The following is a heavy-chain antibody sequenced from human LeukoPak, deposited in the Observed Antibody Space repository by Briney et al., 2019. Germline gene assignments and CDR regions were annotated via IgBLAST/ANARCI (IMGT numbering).Heavy chain of an antibody. D-gene: IGHD3-10*01. CDR1: GGSISRYY. J-gene: IGHJ4*02. Sequence: SETLSLTCTVSGGSISRYYWSWIRQPPGKGLEWIGYIYYSGSTKYNPSLKSRVTISVDTSKNQFSLKLSSVTAADMAVYYCARSEGSGSYFDYWGQGTLVTVSS. CDR3: ARSEGSGSYFDY. CDR2: IYYSGST. V-gene: IGHV4-59*01.